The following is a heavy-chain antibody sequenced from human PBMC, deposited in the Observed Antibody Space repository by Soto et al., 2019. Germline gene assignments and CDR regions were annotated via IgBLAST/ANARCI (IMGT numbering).Heavy chain of an antibody. J-gene: IGHJ4*02. D-gene: IGHD2-2*01. Sequence: QVQLVQSGAEVKKPGASVKVSCKASGYSFTSNFLHWVRQAPGQGLEWMGIINPGGGSTTYTQKLQGRVTMTSDTSPRTVYMELSALQFDDPAVDSCARLSTVPGEAGVEDFAFWGQGTLVTVSS. CDR2: INPGGGST. CDR1: GYSFTSNF. V-gene: IGHV1-46*01. CDR3: ARLSTVPGEAGVEDFAF.